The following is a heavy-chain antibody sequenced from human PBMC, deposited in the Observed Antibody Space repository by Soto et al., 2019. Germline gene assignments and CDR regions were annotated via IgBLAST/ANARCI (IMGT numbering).Heavy chain of an antibody. D-gene: IGHD3-10*01. V-gene: IGHV4-30-2*01. Sequence: SETLSLTCAISGAPITWGDYSWNWIRQPPGKGLDWIGYIYHSGDTFYSPSLRGRVTISVDRSKNQFSLNLASVTAADTAVYYCARYLLRGVIDYWGQGSLVTVSS. CDR2: IYHSGDT. CDR1: GAPITWGDYS. J-gene: IGHJ4*02. CDR3: ARYLLRGVIDY.